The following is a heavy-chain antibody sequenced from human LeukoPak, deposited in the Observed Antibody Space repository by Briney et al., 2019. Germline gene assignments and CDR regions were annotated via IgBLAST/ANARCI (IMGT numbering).Heavy chain of an antibody. CDR1: GGSISSGDYY. Sequence: SQTLSLTCTVSGGSISSGDYYWSWIRQPPGKGLEWIGYIYYGGSTYYNPSLKSRVTISVDTSKNQFSLKLSSVTAADTAVYYCARGLRRGNWFDPWGQGTLVTVSS. V-gene: IGHV4-30-4*08. CDR2: IYYGGST. D-gene: IGHD5-12*01. J-gene: IGHJ5*02. CDR3: ARGLRRGNWFDP.